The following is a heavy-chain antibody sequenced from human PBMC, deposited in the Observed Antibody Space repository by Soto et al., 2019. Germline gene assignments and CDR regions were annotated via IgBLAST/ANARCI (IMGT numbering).Heavy chain of an antibody. CDR1: GFTFSSHG. CDR2: IWYDGSNE. CDR3: SKSGGPWGMDV. J-gene: IGHJ6*02. Sequence: QVQLVESGGGVVQPGRSLRLSCAASGFTFSSHGMHWGRQAPGKGLEWVAVIWYDGSNEYYADSVKGRFTISRDNSKNTLYLQMNSPRAEDTAVYYCSKSGGPWGMDVWGQGTTVTVSS. V-gene: IGHV3-33*06. D-gene: IGHD2-15*01.